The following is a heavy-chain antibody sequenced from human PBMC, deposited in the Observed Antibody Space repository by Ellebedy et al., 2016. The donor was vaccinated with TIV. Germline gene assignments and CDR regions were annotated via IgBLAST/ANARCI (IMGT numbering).Heavy chain of an antibody. V-gene: IGHV5-51*01. D-gene: IGHD3-10*01. CDR3: ARHRGVSPRYYYMDV. Sequence: GESLKISXKGSGYSFSMYWIGWVRQVPGKGLEWMGIIYPGDSQTTYSPSFEGQVTMSADKSSNTAYLQWSNLKAPDTAMYYCARHRGVSPRYYYMDVWGKGTPVTVS. CDR2: IYPGDSQT. J-gene: IGHJ6*03. CDR1: GYSFSMYW.